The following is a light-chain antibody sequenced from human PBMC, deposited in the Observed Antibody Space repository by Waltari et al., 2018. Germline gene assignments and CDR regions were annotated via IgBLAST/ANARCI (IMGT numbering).Light chain of an antibody. V-gene: IGKV3-20*01. J-gene: IGKJ1*01. CDR2: DAS. CDR3: QKYGTRPAT. CDR1: QSVGST. Sequence: SCRAIQSVGSTLAWYQQRPGQSPSLLLYDASSRATGIPDRFSGSGSGTDFSLTISRLEPEDFAVYYCQKYGTRPATFGQGTKVEVK.